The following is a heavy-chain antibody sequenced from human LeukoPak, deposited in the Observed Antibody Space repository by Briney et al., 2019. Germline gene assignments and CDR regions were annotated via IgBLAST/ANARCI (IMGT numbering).Heavy chain of an antibody. Sequence: PSETLSLTCTVFGGXISSSVYLWAWVRQSPGTGLELIGSIHYIGSTYYNPSLKSRVTTAVDTSKNQSSLNLRSVTAAHTAVYYCLRSQGAYWGQGTLVTVSS. CDR2: IHYIGST. J-gene: IGHJ4*02. V-gene: IGHV4-39*01. CDR1: GGXISSSVYL. CDR3: LRSQGAY.